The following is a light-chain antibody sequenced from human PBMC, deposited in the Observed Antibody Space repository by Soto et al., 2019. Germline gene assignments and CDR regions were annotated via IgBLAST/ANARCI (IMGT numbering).Light chain of an antibody. CDR1: RSVDTD. V-gene: IGKV3-15*01. Sequence: EILMTQSPATLSVSPGDSATLSCRASRSVDTDLAWYQQKPGQAPRLLVLATSARATGVPDRFRGGRSGTDFTLTISSLQPEDSATYYCHQYYNRPPWTFGQGTKVDIK. J-gene: IGKJ1*01. CDR3: HQYYNRPPWT. CDR2: ATS.